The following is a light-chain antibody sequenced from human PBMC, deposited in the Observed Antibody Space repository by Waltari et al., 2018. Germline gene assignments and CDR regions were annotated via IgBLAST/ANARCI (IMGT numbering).Light chain of an antibody. CDR1: SGHSPNV. Sequence: QLVLTQSPSASASLGASVKLTCPLSSGHSPNVIAWLQKRPERGPRYLMKVNSDGSHNKGDEIPDRFSGSSSGAEHYLTISSLQSEDEADYYCQTGGHGTWVFGGGTKLTVL. J-gene: IGLJ3*02. CDR3: QTGGHGTWV. V-gene: IGLV4-69*01. CDR2: VNSDGSH.